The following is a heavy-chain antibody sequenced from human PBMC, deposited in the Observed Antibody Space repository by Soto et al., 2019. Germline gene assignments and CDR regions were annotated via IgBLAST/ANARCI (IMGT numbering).Heavy chain of an antibody. D-gene: IGHD2-8*02. CDR3: AREGRVLVPSTVNSDYYYYAMDV. Sequence: QVQLVQSGAEVKKPGSSVKVSCKASGDTFSTYTITWMRQAPGQGLEWMGGIIPRSATSNYAQKFQGRVTITADESTNTADMDLSSLRSEDTSVYYCAREGRVLVPSTVNSDYYYYAMDVWGQGTTVTVSS. J-gene: IGHJ6*02. V-gene: IGHV1-69*12. CDR1: GDTFSTYT. CDR2: IIPRSATS.